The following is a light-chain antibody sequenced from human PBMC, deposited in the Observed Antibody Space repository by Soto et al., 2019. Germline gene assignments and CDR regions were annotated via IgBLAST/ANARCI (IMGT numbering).Light chain of an antibody. CDR1: SSNIGAGYD. CDR3: QSSDSSLSGSVV. CDR2: GNS. Sequence: QSVLTHPPSVSGAPGQKVTISCTGSSSNIGAGYDVHWYQQLPGTAPKLLIYGNSNRPSGVPDRFSGSKSGTSASLAITGLQAEDEADYYCQSSDSSLSGSVVFGGGTKLTVL. V-gene: IGLV1-40*01. J-gene: IGLJ3*02.